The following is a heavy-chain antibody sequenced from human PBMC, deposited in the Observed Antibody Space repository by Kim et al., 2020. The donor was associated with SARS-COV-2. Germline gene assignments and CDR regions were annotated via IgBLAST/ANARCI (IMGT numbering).Heavy chain of an antibody. D-gene: IGHD3-9*01. J-gene: IGHJ4*02. V-gene: IGHV5-51*01. CDR3: AGHPNYDILTGYSGFVDY. Sequence: GESLKISCKGSGYSFTSYWIGWVRQMPGKGLEWMGIIYPGDSDTRYSPSFQGQVTISADKSISTAYLQWSSLKASDTAMYYCAGHPNYDILTGYSGFVDYWGQGTLVTVSS. CDR1: GYSFTSYW. CDR2: IYPGDSDT.